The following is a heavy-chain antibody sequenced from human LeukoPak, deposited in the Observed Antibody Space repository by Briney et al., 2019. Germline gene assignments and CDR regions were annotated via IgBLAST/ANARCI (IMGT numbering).Heavy chain of an antibody. V-gene: IGHV4-59*11. Sequence: SETLSLTCTVSGGSISSHYWSWIRQPPGKGLEWIGYIYYSGSTNYNPSLKSRVTISVDTSKNQFSLKLSSVTAADTAVYYCARDHRRYYYGSGSHSKYYYMDVWGKGTTVTVSS. D-gene: IGHD3-10*01. CDR2: IYYSGST. CDR3: ARDHRRYYYGSGSHSKYYYMDV. J-gene: IGHJ6*03. CDR1: GGSISSHY.